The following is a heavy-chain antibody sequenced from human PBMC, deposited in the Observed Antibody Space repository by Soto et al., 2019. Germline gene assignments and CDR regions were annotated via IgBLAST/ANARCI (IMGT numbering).Heavy chain of an antibody. CDR1: GFTFSSYE. V-gene: IGHV3-48*03. CDR3: ARDAVASDFWSGYSYYYYYYGMDV. CDR2: ISSSGSTI. D-gene: IGHD3-3*01. Sequence: PGGSPRLSCAASGFTFSSYEMNWVRQAPGKGLEWVSYISSSGSTIYYADSVKGRFTISRDNAKNSLYLQMNSLRAEDTAVYYCARDAVASDFWSGYSYYYYYYGMDVWGQGTTVTVSS. J-gene: IGHJ6*02.